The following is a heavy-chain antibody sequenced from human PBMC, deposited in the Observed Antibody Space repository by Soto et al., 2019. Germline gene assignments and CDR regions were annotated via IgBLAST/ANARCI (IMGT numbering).Heavy chain of an antibody. CDR1: GGTFSSYA. V-gene: IGHV1-69*01. Sequence: QVQLVQSGAEVKKPGSSVKVSCKASGGTFSSYAISWVRQAPGQGLEWMGGIIPNFGTANYAQKFQGRVTITADESTSTAYMELSSVRSEDTAVYYCASLRSIAAANWFDPWGQGTLVTVSS. D-gene: IGHD6-6*01. J-gene: IGHJ5*02. CDR3: ASLRSIAAANWFDP. CDR2: IIPNFGTA.